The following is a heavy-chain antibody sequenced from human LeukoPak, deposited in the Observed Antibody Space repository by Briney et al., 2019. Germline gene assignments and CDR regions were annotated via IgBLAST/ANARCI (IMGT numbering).Heavy chain of an antibody. J-gene: IGHJ4*02. CDR2: IYYSGNT. CDR1: GGSITSYY. Sequence: PSETLSLTCTVSGGSITSYYWSWIRQPPGKGLEWIGYIYYSGNTNYNPSLKSRVTISVDTSKNQFSLKLSSATAADTAVYYCARFRYPQTLYYFDYWGQGTLVTVSS. CDR3: ARFRYPQTLYYFDY. D-gene: IGHD1-1*01. V-gene: IGHV4-59*12.